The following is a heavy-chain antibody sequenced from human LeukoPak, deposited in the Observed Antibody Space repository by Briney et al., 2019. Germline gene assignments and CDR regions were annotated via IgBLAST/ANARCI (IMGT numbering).Heavy chain of an antibody. V-gene: IGHV3-23*01. CDR3: AKSDYYDSSGDAFDV. Sequence: GGSLRLSCADSGYSFSNYAMSWVRQAPGKGLEWVSHLSGIGFTTYYIESVKGRFTISRDNSKNTLYLQMNDLRAEDTAVYYCAKSDYYDSSGDAFDVWGQGTMVTVSP. D-gene: IGHD3-22*01. CDR2: LSGIGFTT. CDR1: GYSFSNYA. J-gene: IGHJ3*01.